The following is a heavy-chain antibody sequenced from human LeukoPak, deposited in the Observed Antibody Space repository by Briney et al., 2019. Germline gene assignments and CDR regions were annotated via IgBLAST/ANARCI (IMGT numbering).Heavy chain of an antibody. J-gene: IGHJ3*02. V-gene: IGHV3-9*01. CDR2: ISWNSGSI. CDR3: AKVGFTANAFDI. CDR1: GFTFDDYA. Sequence: GRSLRLSCAASGFTFDDYAMHWVRQAPGKGLEWVSGISWNSGSIGYADSVKGRFTISRDNAKNSLYLQMNSLRAEDTALYYCAKVGFTANAFDIWGQGTMVTVSS.